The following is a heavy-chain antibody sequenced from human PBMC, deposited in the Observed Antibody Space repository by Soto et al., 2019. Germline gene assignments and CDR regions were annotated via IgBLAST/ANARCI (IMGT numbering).Heavy chain of an antibody. CDR1: GYTFINYG. CDR3: ARDRGVAPPVAGNIYYYYYRDV. J-gene: IGHJ6*03. CDR2: ISAYNGDT. V-gene: IGHV1-18*01. D-gene: IGHD6-19*01. Sequence: QVQLVQSRAEVKKPGASVKVSCKASGYTFINYGITWVRQAPGQGLEWMGWISAYNGDTNYAQKLQGRVTMTTDASTSTAYMELRSLRSDDTAVYYCARDRGVAPPVAGNIYYYYYRDVWGKGTTVIVSS.